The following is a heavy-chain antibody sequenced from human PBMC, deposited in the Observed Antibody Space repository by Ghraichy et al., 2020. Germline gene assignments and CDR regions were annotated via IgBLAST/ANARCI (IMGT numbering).Heavy chain of an antibody. D-gene: IGHD2-15*01. J-gene: IGHJ4*02. V-gene: IGHV4-30-4*07. CDR2: IFKTGTT. CDR1: GASISSGGFS. CDR3: ARGHPRGTCGGRSCYTPLHFLDS. Sequence: SETLSLTCTVSGASISSGGFSWSWIRQPPGKGLAWIGYIFKTGTTFYDPSLGSRITVSLDTSKNQVSLRLTSVTAADTAGYFFARGHPRGTCGGRSCYTPLHFLDSWGKGILVTV.